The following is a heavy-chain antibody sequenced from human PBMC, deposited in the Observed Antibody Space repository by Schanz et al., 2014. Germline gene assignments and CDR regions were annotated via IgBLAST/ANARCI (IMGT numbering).Heavy chain of an antibody. CDR2: ISGYNGDT. J-gene: IGHJ6*02. D-gene: IGHD3-10*01. Sequence: QGQLVQSGVEVKRPGASVRVSCKASGYSFTDYAIHWVRQAPGQGLEWMGWISGYNGDTNYAPKFQDRVTMTTDTSTSTAYMELRSLISDDTAVYYCVRDAGWAFGDYHGMDVWGQGTSVTVSS. CDR3: VRDAGWAFGDYHGMDV. CDR1: GYSFTDYA. V-gene: IGHV1-18*01.